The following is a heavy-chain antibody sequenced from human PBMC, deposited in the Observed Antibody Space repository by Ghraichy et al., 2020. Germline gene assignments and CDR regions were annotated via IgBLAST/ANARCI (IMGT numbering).Heavy chain of an antibody. J-gene: IGHJ4*02. D-gene: IGHD2-21*01. CDR3: AKDYMWSFDH. V-gene: IGHV3-7*03. Sequence: GGSLNLSCAASGFTFSNEWMAWVRQAPGKGLEWVAKIRYDGSDRYYIDSVKGRFTVSRDNAENSLYLQMNSLRAEDTAMYYCAKDYMWSFDHWGQGALVIVSS. CDR2: IRYDGSDR. CDR1: GFTFSNEW.